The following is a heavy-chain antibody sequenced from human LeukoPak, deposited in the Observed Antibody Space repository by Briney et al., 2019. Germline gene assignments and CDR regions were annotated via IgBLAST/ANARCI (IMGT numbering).Heavy chain of an antibody. V-gene: IGHV3-9*01. CDR1: GFTFDNYA. J-gene: IGHJ4*02. Sequence: PGWSLRLSCAASGFTFDNYAMHWVRQTPGKGLEWVSGISWDSGSINYADSVKGRFTISRDNAKNSLFLQMNSLRTEDTALHYCARDIVSVAGPDLDCWGQGTQVPVSS. D-gene: IGHD6-19*01. CDR3: ARDIVSVAGPDLDC. CDR2: ISWDSGSI.